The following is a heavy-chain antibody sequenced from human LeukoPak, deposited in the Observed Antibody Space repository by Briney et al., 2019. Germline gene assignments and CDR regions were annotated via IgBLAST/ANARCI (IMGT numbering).Heavy chain of an antibody. CDR1: GDSISSYY. Sequence: SETLSLTCTVSGDSISSYYWSWIRQPAGKGLEWIGRIYTSGSTNYNPSLKSRVTMSVDTSKNQFSLKLSSVTAADTAVYYCARETVAPYCSSTSCYYYYMDVWGKGTTVTVSS. CDR3: ARETVAPYCSSTSCYYYYMDV. V-gene: IGHV4-4*07. D-gene: IGHD2-2*01. CDR2: IYTSGST. J-gene: IGHJ6*03.